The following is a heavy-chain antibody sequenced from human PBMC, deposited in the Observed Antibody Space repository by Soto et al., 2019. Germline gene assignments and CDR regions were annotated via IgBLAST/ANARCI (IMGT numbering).Heavy chain of an antibody. CDR1: GFAVSSNY. V-gene: IGHV3-53*02. D-gene: IGHD1-20*01. CDR2: TYTDGST. CDR3: ARDPPITSDYAMDV. J-gene: IGHJ6*02. Sequence: VQLVETGGDLIQSGGSLRLSCAASGFAVSSNYMMWVRQAPGKGLECVSVTYTDGSTHYADSVRGRFTISRDDSRNTLYLQMNNLRAEDTAVYYCARDPPITSDYAMDVWGQGTTVIVSS.